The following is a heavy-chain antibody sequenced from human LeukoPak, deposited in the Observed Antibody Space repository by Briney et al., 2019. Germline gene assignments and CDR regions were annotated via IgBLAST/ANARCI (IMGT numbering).Heavy chain of an antibody. CDR2: IYHSGST. J-gene: IGHJ4*02. CDR3: ASTARSRRTAIAAAGTFDY. Sequence: SETLSLTCTVSGGSISSGGYYWSWIRQPPGKGLEWIGYIYHSGSTYYNPSLKSRVTISVDRSKNQFSLKLSSVTAADTAVYYCASTARSRRTAIAAAGTFDYWGQGTLVTVSS. V-gene: IGHV4-30-2*01. D-gene: IGHD6-13*01. CDR1: GGSISSGGYY.